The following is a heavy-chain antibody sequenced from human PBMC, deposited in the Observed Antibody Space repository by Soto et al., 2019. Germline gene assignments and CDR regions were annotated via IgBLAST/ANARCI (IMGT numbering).Heavy chain of an antibody. CDR2: IYPGDSDT. CDR3: SSRGGGQVDY. J-gene: IGHJ4*02. D-gene: IGHD3-16*01. V-gene: IGHV5-51*01. CDR1: GYSFTNYW. Sequence: PGESLKISCQGSGYSFTNYWIGWVRQMPGKGLEWMGIIYPGDSDTRYSPSFQGQVTISADKSINTAYLQWGSLKTSDTAVYYCSSRGGGQVDYWAQGTPVPVSS.